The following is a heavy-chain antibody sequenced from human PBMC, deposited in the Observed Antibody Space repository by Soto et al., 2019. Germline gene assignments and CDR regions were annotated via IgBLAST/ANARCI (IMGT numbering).Heavy chain of an antibody. V-gene: IGHV1-2*02. J-gene: IGHJ4*02. CDR1: GYTFTGHY. D-gene: IGHD5-12*01. Sequence: AASVKVSCKASGYTFTGHYIHWVRQAPEQGPEWMGEIGPESGATRYAQKFQGGVTMTMDMSITTVYMELSSLSPDDTAVYYCGRGRSGQIVVFYWGQGTPVTVS. CDR3: GRGRSGQIVVFY. CDR2: IGPESGAT.